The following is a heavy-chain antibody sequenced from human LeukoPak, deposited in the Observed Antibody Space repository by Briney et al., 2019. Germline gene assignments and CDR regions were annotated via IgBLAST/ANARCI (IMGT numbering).Heavy chain of an antibody. J-gene: IGHJ4*02. V-gene: IGHV3-33*01. CDR1: GFTFSSYG. CDR3: TTDGGKLWLVLESY. D-gene: IGHD6-19*01. Sequence: GRSLRLSCAASGFTFSSYGMHWVRQAPGKGLEWVAVIWYDGSNKYYADSVKGRFTISRDNSKNTLNLQMNSLKTEDTAVYYCTTDGGKLWLVLESYWGQGTLVTVSS. CDR2: IWYDGSNK.